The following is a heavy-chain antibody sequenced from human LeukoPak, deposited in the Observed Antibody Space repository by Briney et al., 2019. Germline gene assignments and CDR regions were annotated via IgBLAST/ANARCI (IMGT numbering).Heavy chain of an antibody. CDR1: GGSFSGYY. CDR2: INHSGST. Sequence: PSETLSLTCAVYGGSFSGYYWSWIRQPPGKGLEWIGEINHSGSTNYNPSLKSRVTISVDTSKNQFSLKLSSVTAADTAVYYCARPVAGHFDYWGQGTLVTVSS. J-gene: IGHJ4*02. CDR3: ARPVAGHFDY. D-gene: IGHD6-19*01. V-gene: IGHV4-34*01.